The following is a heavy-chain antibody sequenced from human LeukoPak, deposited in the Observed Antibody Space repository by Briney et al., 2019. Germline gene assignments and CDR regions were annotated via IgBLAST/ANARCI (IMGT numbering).Heavy chain of an antibody. V-gene: IGHV5-51*01. CDR1: GYTFTNYW. CDR3: VRRGIEVAGIDY. CDR2: IYPGDSNT. D-gene: IGHD6-19*01. J-gene: IGHJ4*02. Sequence: GESLKISCQSSGYTFTNYWIAWVRQMPGKGLEWMGIIYPGDSNTRYSPSFQGQVTISADESISTAYLQWSSLRASDTAMYYCVRRGIEVAGIDYWGQGTLVTVSS.